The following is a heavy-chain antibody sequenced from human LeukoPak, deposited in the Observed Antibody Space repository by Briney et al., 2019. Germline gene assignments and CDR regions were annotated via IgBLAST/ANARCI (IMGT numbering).Heavy chain of an antibody. V-gene: IGHV3-7*01. CDR3: ARAVGAAYHTSVAEYFQH. D-gene: IGHD1-26*01. CDR2: IKLDGSEK. J-gene: IGHJ1*01. Sequence: PGGSLRLSCAASGFTFSSYWMSWVRQAPGKGLEWVANIKLDGSEKYYVDSVKGRFTISRDNAKNSLYLQMNSLRAEDTAVYYCARAVGAAYHTSVAEYFQHWGQGTLVTVSS. CDR1: GFTFSSYW.